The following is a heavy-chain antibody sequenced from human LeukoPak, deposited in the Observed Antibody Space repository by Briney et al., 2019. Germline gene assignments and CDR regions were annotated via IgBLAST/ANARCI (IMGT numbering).Heavy chain of an antibody. D-gene: IGHD3-3*01. V-gene: IGHV1-69*13. CDR1: GGTFSSYA. CDR2: IIPIFGTA. CDR3: ARADPYDFWSGNYYYGMDV. Sequence: SVEVSCKASGGTFSSYAISWVRQAPGQGLEWMGGIIPIFGTANYAQKFQGRVTITADESTSTAYMELSSLRSEDTAVYYCARADPYDFWSGNYYYGMDVWGQGTTVTVSS. J-gene: IGHJ6*02.